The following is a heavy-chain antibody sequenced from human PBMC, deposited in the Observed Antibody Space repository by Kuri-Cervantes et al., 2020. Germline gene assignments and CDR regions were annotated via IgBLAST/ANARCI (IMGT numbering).Heavy chain of an antibody. D-gene: IGHD3-22*01. CDR3: AREVVTIGSDAFDI. CDR2: IKQDGSEK. J-gene: IGHJ3*02. CDR1: GFTFSSYW. V-gene: IGHV3-7*05. Sequence: GGSLRLSCAASGFTFSSYWMSWVRQAPGKGLEWVANIKQDGSEKYYVDSVKGRFTISRDNANNSLYLQMNSLRAEDTAVYYCAREVVTIGSDAFDIWGQGTMVTVSS.